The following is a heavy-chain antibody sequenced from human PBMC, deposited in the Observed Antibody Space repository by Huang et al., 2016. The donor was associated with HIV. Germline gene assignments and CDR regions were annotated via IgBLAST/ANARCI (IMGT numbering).Heavy chain of an antibody. V-gene: IGHV5-51*01. CDR2: IYPVDTGT. Sequence: EVQLVQSGAEVKKPGESLKISCKGSGYRFRSNWIGWVRQMPGKGLAWSINIYPVDTGTRDSPAFQGQVTISDDKSRNTAYLQRSSLKASDTAMYYCARLIGSPSFYYGLDVWGQGTTVTVSS. CDR3: ARLIGSPSFYYGLDV. J-gene: IGHJ6*02. D-gene: IGHD3-10*01. CDR1: GYRFRSNW.